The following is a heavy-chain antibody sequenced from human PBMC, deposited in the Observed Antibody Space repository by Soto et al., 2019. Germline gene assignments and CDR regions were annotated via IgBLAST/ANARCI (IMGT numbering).Heavy chain of an antibody. CDR2: ISGSGIST. V-gene: IGHV3-23*01. Sequence: DVQLLESGGGLVQPGGSLRLSCAASGFTFRSYAMSWVRQAPGKGLEWVSGISGSGISTHYADSVKGRFTVSRDNSKNTLYLKMNSLRAEDTAVYNCAKEPVGPDWYFDLWGRGTLVTVCS. CDR1: GFTFRSYA. CDR3: AKEPVGPDWYFDL. J-gene: IGHJ2*01.